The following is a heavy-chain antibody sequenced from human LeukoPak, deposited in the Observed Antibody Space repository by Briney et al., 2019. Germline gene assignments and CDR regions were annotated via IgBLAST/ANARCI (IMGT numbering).Heavy chain of an antibody. Sequence: ASVKVSCKASGYTFTGYYMHWVRQAPGQGLEWMGRINPNSGGTNYAQKFQGRVTMTRDTSISTAYMELSSLRSDDTAVYYCARDSSGWYQRGDFDYWGQGTLVTVSS. CDR3: ARDSSGWYQRGDFDY. J-gene: IGHJ4*02. D-gene: IGHD6-19*01. CDR1: GYTFTGYY. CDR2: INPNSGGT. V-gene: IGHV1-2*06.